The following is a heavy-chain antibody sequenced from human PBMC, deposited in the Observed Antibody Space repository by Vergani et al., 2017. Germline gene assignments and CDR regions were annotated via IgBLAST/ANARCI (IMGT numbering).Heavy chain of an antibody. CDR3: TKAGQYDSDNFHDS. CDR2: IRYDGTKR. CDR1: GFTFRIYG. V-gene: IGHV3-30*02. Sequence: QMQLVESGGGVVQPGGSLTLSCIASGFTFRIYGMHWVRQAPGQGLEWVAFIRYDGTKRFYGDSVQGRFTIARDNSQTTMFLQMNSLRADDSAVYYSTKAGQYDSDNFHDSWGQGALVTVAS. D-gene: IGHD3-22*01. J-gene: IGHJ1*01.